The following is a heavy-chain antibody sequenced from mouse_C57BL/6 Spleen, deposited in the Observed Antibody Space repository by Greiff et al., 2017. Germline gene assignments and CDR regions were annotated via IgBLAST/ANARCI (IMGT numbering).Heavy chain of an antibody. CDR2: IDPSGSYT. Sequence: VQLQQSGAELVMPGASVKLSCKASGYTFTSYWMRWVKQRPGQGLEWIGEIDPSGSYTNYNQNFKGKSTLTVDKSSSTAYMQLSSLTSEDSAVYYCARFAYYYGSGSDVWGTGTTVTVSS. J-gene: IGHJ1*03. CDR1: GYTFTSYW. V-gene: IGHV1-69*01. D-gene: IGHD1-1*01. CDR3: ARFAYYYGSGSDV.